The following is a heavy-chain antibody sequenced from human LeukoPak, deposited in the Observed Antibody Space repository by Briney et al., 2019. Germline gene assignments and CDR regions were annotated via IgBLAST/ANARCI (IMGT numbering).Heavy chain of an antibody. CDR2: INPAGSET. J-gene: IGHJ4*02. CDR3: ARFGYVAAVDV. CDR1: GFSFSAYW. V-gene: IGHV3-7*01. Sequence: GGSLRLSCAASGFSFSAYWMTWVRQAQGTGLEWVANINPAGSETYYVDPVKRRFSISRDIAKNLVYLQMNSLRAEDTAVYHCARFGYVAAVDVWGQGTPVTVSS. D-gene: IGHD2-15*01.